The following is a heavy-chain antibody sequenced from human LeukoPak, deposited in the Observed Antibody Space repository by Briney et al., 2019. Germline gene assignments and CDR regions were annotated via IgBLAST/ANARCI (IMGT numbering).Heavy chain of an antibody. V-gene: IGHV3-53*01. CDR1: GITISSNH. CDR2: IYSGGST. Sequence: QTGGSLRLSCAASGITISSNHMTWVRQAPGKGLEWVSVIYSGGSTYYADPVKGRFTISRDNSKNTLYLQMNSLRAEDTAVYYCAREDILTGFDYWGQGTLVTVSS. CDR3: AREDILTGFDY. D-gene: IGHD3-9*01. J-gene: IGHJ4*02.